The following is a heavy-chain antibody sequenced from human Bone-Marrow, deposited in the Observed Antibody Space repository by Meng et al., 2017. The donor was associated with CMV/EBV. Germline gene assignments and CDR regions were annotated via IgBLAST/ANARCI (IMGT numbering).Heavy chain of an antibody. CDR2: INHSGST. CDR1: GGSFSGYY. D-gene: IGHD7-27*01. Sequence: QVQLQQWGAGLLKPSETLSLTWAVYGGSFSGYYWSWIRQPPGKGLEWIGEINHSGSTNYNPSLKSRVTISVDTSKNQFSLKLSSVTAADTAVYYCARGNWGSDYWGQGTLVTVSS. J-gene: IGHJ4*02. V-gene: IGHV4-34*01. CDR3: ARGNWGSDY.